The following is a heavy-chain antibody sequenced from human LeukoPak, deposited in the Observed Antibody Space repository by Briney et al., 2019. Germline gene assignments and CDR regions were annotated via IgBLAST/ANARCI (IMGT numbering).Heavy chain of an antibody. Sequence: GASVKVSCKASGYTFTGYFMHWVRQAPGQGLEWMGRINPNNGGTNYAQQFQGRVTMTRDTSISTAYMELRSLRSDDTAVYYCARGERDFDYWGQGTLVTVSS. CDR3: ARGERDFDY. CDR1: GYTFTGYF. V-gene: IGHV1-2*06. J-gene: IGHJ4*02. CDR2: INPNNGGT. D-gene: IGHD5-24*01.